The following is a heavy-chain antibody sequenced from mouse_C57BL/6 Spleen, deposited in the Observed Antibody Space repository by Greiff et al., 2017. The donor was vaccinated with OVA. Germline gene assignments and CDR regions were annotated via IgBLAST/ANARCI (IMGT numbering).Heavy chain of an antibody. D-gene: IGHD1-1*01. CDR1: GYTFTSYW. CDR2: IDPSDSET. V-gene: IGHV1-52*01. CDR3: ARYYGSSYHYAMDY. Sequence: QVQLQQPGAELVRPGSSVKLSCKASGYTFTSYWMHWVKQRPIQGLEWIGNIDPSDSETHYNQKFKDKATLTVDKSSSTAYMQLSSLTSEDSAVYYCARYYGSSYHYAMDYWGQGTSVTVSS. J-gene: IGHJ4*01.